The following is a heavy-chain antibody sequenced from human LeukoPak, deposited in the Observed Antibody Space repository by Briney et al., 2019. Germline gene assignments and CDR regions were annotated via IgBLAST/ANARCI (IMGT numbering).Heavy chain of an antibody. V-gene: IGHV1-8*01. D-gene: IGHD6-6*01. CDR1: GYTFTSYD. J-gene: IGHJ3*02. Sequence: ASVKVSCKASGYTFTSYDINWVRQATGQGLEWMGWMNPNSGNTGYAQKFQGRVTMTRNTSISTAYMELSSLRSEDTAVYYCVTRISSYDAFDIWGQGTMVTVSS. CDR2: MNPNSGNT. CDR3: VTRISSYDAFDI.